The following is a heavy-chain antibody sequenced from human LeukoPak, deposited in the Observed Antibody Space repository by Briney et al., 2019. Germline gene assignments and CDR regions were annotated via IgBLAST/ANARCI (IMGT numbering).Heavy chain of an antibody. D-gene: IGHD6-19*01. J-gene: IGHJ4*02. CDR2: ISAYNGHT. CDR3: ARGVAVAGTGGSY. Sequence: ASVKVSCKASGYTFTSHGISWVRQAPGQGLEWMGWISAYNGHTKYAQKLQGRVTMTTDTSTSTAYMELRSLRSDDTAVYSCARGVAVAGTGGSYWGQGTLVTVSS. V-gene: IGHV1-18*01. CDR1: GYTFTSHG.